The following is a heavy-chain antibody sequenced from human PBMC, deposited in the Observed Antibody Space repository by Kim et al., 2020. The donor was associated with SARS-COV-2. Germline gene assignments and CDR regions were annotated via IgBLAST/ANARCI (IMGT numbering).Heavy chain of an antibody. CDR1: GFTVTGYA. V-gene: IGHV3-23*01. CDR2: IDGSDGTT. CDR3: VKGGWGSIWDH. D-gene: IGHD2-21*01. J-gene: IGHJ4*02. Sequence: GGSLRLSCTTSGFTVTGYAMSWVRQAPGKGLEWVSSIDGSDGTTYFVDSVKGRFTISRDNSKNTLYLQMSTLRADDTAVYYCVKGGWGSIWDHWGQGTLVTVAS.